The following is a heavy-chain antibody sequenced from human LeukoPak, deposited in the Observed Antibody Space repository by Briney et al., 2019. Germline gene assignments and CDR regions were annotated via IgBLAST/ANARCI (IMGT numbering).Heavy chain of an antibody. CDR1: GFSFSSYA. J-gene: IGHJ4*02. V-gene: IGHV3-21*01. CDR2: ISSSSSHK. CDR3: ASDWRIVTTLASY. D-gene: IGHD5-12*01. Sequence: GGSIRLSCAASGFSFSSYAMSWVRQAPGKGLEWVSAISSSSSHKYYEDSVRGRFTISRDNAKNSLYLQMSGPRAEDTAVYYCASDWRIVTTLASYWGQGTLVTVSS.